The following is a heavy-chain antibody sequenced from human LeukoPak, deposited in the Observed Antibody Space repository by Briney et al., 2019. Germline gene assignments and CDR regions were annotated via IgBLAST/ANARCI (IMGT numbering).Heavy chain of an antibody. D-gene: IGHD6-13*01. CDR3: ARVGPSGQQLVNFYYYYYYMDV. CDR2: ISSSSSYI. V-gene: IGHV3-21*01. Sequence: GGSLRLSCAASGFTFSSYSMNWVRQAPGKGLEWVSSISSSSSYIYYADSVKGRFTISRDNAKNSLYLQMNSLRAEDTAVYYCARVGPSGQQLVNFYYYYYYMDVWGKGTTVTVSS. CDR1: GFTFSSYS. J-gene: IGHJ6*03.